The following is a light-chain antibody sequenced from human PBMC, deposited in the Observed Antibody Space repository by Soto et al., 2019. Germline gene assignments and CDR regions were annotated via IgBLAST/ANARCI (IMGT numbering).Light chain of an antibody. J-gene: IGKJ1*01. CDR2: DAS. CDR3: QQYGSSGT. V-gene: IGKV3-20*01. Sequence: EIVLTQSPATLSLSPGERATLSCRASQSISLSLAWYQQKPGQAPRLLIYDASERASAVPARFSGSGSGTDFTLTISRLEPEDFAVYYCQQYGSSGTFGQGTKVDIK. CDR1: QSISLS.